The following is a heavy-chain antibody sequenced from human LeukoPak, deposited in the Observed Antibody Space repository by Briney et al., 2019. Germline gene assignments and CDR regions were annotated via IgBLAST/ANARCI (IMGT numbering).Heavy chain of an antibody. Sequence: PGGSLRLSCAASVFTCSSYSMNGVHQAPGKVLECVSSISISSSYIYYSDPVKGRFSVSRDNAKDSPYLQMNSLRAEGTAVYYCARKLPTSPHYYSYMDVWGKGTTVTVSS. V-gene: IGHV3-21*01. D-gene: IGHD5-24*01. CDR1: VFTCSSYS. CDR2: ISISSSYI. J-gene: IGHJ6*03. CDR3: ARKLPTSPHYYSYMDV.